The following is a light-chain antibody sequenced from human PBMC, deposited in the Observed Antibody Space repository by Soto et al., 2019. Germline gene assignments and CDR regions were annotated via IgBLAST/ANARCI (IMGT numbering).Light chain of an antibody. Sequence: SYELTQPPSVSVAPGKTARITCGGNNIGSKSVHWYQQKPGQAPVLVIYYDNTRPSGIPERISGSNSGNTATLTFSRVEAGDEADYYCQVWDTSSXHVVFGGGTKL. CDR3: QVWDTSSXHVV. CDR2: YDN. V-gene: IGLV3-21*04. J-gene: IGLJ2*01. CDR1: NIGSKS.